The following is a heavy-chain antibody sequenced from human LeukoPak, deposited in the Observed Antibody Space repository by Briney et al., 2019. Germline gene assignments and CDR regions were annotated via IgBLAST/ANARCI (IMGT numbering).Heavy chain of an antibody. CDR3: ARERLGIQDYYYYGMDV. CDR2: ISSSSSTI. V-gene: IGHV3-48*01. J-gene: IGHJ6*02. CDR1: GFTFSSYS. Sequence: PGGSLRLSCAASGFTFSSYSMNWVRQAPGKGLEWVSYISSSSSTIYYADSVKGRFTISRDNAKNSLYLQMNSLRAEDTAVYYCARERLGIQDYYYYGMDVWGQGTTVTVSS. D-gene: IGHD3-16*01.